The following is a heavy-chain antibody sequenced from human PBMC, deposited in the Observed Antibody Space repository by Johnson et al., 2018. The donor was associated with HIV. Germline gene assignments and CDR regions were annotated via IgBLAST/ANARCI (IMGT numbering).Heavy chain of an antibody. Sequence: VQLMESGGGVVQPERSLRLSCAASGFTFSGYGMHWVRQAPVKGLEWVSVLYSSGDTDYADSVKGRFTVSRDNSKNTLYRQMNSLRAEDTAMYYCARSPHYDGRAFDIWGQGTMVTVSS. J-gene: IGHJ3*02. V-gene: IGHV3-NL1*01. CDR3: ARSPHYDGRAFDI. CDR2: LYSSGDT. CDR1: GFTFSGYG. D-gene: IGHD3-22*01.